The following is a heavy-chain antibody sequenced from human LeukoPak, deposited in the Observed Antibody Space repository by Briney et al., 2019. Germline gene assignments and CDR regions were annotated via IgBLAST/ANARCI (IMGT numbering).Heavy chain of an antibody. CDR1: GGSFSGYY. CDR2: INHSGST. V-gene: IGHV4-34*01. Sequence: KSSETLSLTCAVYGGSFSGYYWSWIRQPPGKGLEWIGEINHSGSTNYNPSLKSRVTISVDTTKNQFSLKLSSVTAADTAVYYCARALTYGGNSGGWFDPWGQGTLVTVSS. CDR3: ARALTYGGNSGGWFDP. D-gene: IGHD4-23*01. J-gene: IGHJ5*02.